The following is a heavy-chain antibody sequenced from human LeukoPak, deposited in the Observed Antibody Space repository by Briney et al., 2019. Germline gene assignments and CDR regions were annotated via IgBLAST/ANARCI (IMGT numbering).Heavy chain of an antibody. V-gene: IGHV1-69*13. Sequence: SVKVSCKASGGTFSSYAISWVRHAPGQGLEWMGGIIPIFGTANYAQKFQGRVTITADESTSTAYMELSSLRSEDTAVYYCARLGTPYGDYVDYWGQGTLVTVSS. D-gene: IGHD4-17*01. CDR1: GGTFSSYA. CDR2: IIPIFGTA. J-gene: IGHJ4*02. CDR3: ARLGTPYGDYVDY.